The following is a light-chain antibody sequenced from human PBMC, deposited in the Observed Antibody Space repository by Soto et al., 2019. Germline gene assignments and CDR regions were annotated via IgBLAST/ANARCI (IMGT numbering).Light chain of an antibody. Sequence: QSALTQPASVSGSPGQSITISCTGTSSDIGAYNYASWYQQHPGKAPKLMIYDVSNRPSGVSNRFSGSKSGHTASLTISGLQAEDEADYYCSSYTSSSTVVFGGGTKLTVL. CDR3: SSYTSSSTVV. CDR2: DVS. CDR1: SSDIGAYNY. J-gene: IGLJ2*01. V-gene: IGLV2-14*01.